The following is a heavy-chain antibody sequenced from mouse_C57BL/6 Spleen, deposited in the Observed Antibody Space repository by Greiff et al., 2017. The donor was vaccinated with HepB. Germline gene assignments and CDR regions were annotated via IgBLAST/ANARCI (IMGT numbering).Heavy chain of an antibody. CDR1: GFTFSSYA. CDR3: ARVFQSYGYFDY. Sequence: DVKLVESGGGLVKPGGSLKLSCAASGFTFSSYAMSWVRQTPEKRLEWVATISDGGSYTYYPDNVKGRFTISRDNAKNNLYLQMSHLKSEDTAMYYCARVFQSYGYFDYWGQGTTLTVSS. D-gene: IGHD1-1*01. CDR2: ISDGGSYT. J-gene: IGHJ2*01. V-gene: IGHV5-4*03.